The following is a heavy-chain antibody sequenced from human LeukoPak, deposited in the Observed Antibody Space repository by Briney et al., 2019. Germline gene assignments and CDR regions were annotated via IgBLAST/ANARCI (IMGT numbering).Heavy chain of an antibody. CDR3: ARFRYYGSGSYKYYFDY. Sequence: PGGSLRLSCAASGFTFSNYWMHWVRQAPGKGLVWVSRINSDGINTSYADSVKGRFTISRDNAKNTLNLQMNSLRAEDTAVYYCARFRYYGSGSYKYYFDYWGQGTLVTVSS. CDR2: INSDGINT. J-gene: IGHJ4*02. D-gene: IGHD3-10*01. CDR1: GFTFSNYW. V-gene: IGHV3-74*01.